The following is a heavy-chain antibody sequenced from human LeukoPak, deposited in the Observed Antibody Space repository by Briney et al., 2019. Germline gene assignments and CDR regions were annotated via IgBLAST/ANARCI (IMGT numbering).Heavy chain of an antibody. CDR1: GGSFSGYY. CDR3: ARSDLVVIPFDY. J-gene: IGHJ4*02. D-gene: IGHD4-23*01. Sequence: SETLSLTCAVYGGSFSGYYWSWIRQPPGKGLEWIGEINHSGSTNYNPSLKSRVTISVDTSKNQFSLKLSSVTAADTAVYYCARSDLVVIPFDYWGQGTLVTVSS. CDR2: INHSGST. V-gene: IGHV4-34*01.